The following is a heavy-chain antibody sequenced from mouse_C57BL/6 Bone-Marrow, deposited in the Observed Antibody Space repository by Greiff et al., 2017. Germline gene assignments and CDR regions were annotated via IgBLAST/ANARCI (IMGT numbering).Heavy chain of an antibody. J-gene: IGHJ2*01. CDR3: ARRAHYYYGSSYFDY. CDR1: GYTFTSYW. D-gene: IGHD1-1*01. V-gene: IGHV1-55*01. Sequence: QVQLQQPGAELVKPGASVKMSCKASGYTFTSYWITWVKQRPGQGLEWIGDIYPGSGSTNYNEKFKSKATLTVDTSSSTAYMQLSSLTSEDSAVYYCARRAHYYYGSSYFDYWGQGTTLTVSS. CDR2: IYPGSGST.